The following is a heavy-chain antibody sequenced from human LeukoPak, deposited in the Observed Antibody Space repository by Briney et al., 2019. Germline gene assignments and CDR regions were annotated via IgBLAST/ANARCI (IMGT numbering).Heavy chain of an antibody. V-gene: IGHV1-8*01. CDR3: ARKDGSSSWYSHLYYYYGMDV. CDR1: GYTFTSYD. CDR2: MNPNSGNT. J-gene: IGHJ6*02. Sequence: ASVKVSCKASGYTFTSYDINWVRQATGQGLEWMGWMNPNSGNTGYAQKFQGRVTKTRNTSISTAYMELSSLRSEDTAVYYCARKDGSSSWYSHLYYYYGMDVWGQGTTVTVSS. D-gene: IGHD6-13*01.